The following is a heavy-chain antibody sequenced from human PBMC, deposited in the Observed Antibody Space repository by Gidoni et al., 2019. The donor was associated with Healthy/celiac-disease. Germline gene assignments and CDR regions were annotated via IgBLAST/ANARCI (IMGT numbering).Heavy chain of an antibody. V-gene: IGHV3-49*03. J-gene: IGHJ6*02. CDR3: TRGIAAAGTLRWV. CDR2: IRSKAYGGTT. Sequence: EVQLVEPGGGLVQPGRSLRLSCTASGFTFGDYAMRWFRQAPGKGLEWVGFIRSKAYGGTTEYAASVKGRFTISRDDSKSIAYLQMNSLKTEDTAVYYCTRGIAAAGTLRWVWGQGTTVTVSS. CDR1: GFTFGDYA. D-gene: IGHD6-13*01.